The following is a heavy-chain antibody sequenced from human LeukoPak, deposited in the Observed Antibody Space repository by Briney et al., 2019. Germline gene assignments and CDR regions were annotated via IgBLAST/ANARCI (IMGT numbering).Heavy chain of an antibody. V-gene: IGHV3-23*01. Sequence: AGGSLRLSCAASGFTFRTSAMSWVRQAPAKGLQWVSSVNGGDYSTYYADSVKGRFTISRDSSKNILYLQMNSLRTDDTAMYYCATANPTPRGINFDSWGQGTLVTVSS. CDR3: ATANPTPRGINFDS. J-gene: IGHJ4*02. CDR2: VNGGDYST. CDR1: GFTFRTSA. D-gene: IGHD3-10*01.